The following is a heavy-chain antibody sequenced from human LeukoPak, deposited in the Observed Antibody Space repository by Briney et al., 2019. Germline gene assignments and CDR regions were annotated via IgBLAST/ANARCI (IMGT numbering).Heavy chain of an antibody. CDR1: GFKFNSYA. J-gene: IGHJ3*01. CDR2: INGSGDRT. CDR3: ATSPFFDFWSGYYDAFDV. D-gene: IGHD3-3*01. Sequence: GGSLRLSCAASGFKFNSYAMNWVRQAPGKGLEWVSGINGSGDRTYYADSVKGRFTISRDESKNTLFLQSNSLRAEDTAVYYCATSPFFDFWSGYYDAFDVWGQGTMVTVSS. V-gene: IGHV3-23*01.